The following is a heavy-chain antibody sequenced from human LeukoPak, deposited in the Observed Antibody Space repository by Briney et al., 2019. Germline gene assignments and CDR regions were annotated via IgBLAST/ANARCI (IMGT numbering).Heavy chain of an antibody. CDR3: GLGYSSSWYYFDF. CDR2: MNPNSGNT. V-gene: IGHV1-8*01. CDR1: GYTFTSYD. J-gene: IGHJ4*02. Sequence: ASVKVSCKAFGYTFTSYDINWVRQATGQGLEWMGWMNPNSGNTGYAQKFQGRVTMTRNTSISTAYMELSSLRSEDTAVYYCGLGYSSSWYYFDFWGQGALVTVSS. D-gene: IGHD6-13*01.